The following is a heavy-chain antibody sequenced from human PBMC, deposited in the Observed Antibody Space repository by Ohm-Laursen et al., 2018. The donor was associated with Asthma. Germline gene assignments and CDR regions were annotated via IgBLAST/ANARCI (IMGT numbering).Heavy chain of an antibody. CDR3: VRDVMEWYLPAFDF. CDR1: GFTFRSYA. J-gene: IGHJ4*02. D-gene: IGHD3-3*01. V-gene: IGHV3-30-3*01. Sequence: RSLRLSCAASGFTFRSYAMHWVRQAPGKGLEWVAVGGSYYDGGLKYYADSVNGRFTVSRDDSKNTLYLQMNSLRPDDTAVYYCVRDVMEWYLPAFDFWGQGTLVTVSS. CDR2: GGSYYDGGLK.